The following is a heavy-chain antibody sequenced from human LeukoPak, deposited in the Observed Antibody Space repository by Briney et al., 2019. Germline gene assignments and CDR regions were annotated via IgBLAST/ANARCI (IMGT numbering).Heavy chain of an antibody. V-gene: IGHV4-30-2*01. CDR3: ARWAAAYDV. CDR1: GGSISSGGYS. J-gene: IGHJ6*02. CDR2: IYHSGST. Sequence: SQTLSLTCAVSGGSISSGGYSWSWIRQPPGKGLEWIGYIYHSGSTYYNPSLKSRVTISVDRSKNQFSLKLSSVTAADTAVYYCARWAAAYDVWGQGTTVTVSS. D-gene: IGHD6-13*01.